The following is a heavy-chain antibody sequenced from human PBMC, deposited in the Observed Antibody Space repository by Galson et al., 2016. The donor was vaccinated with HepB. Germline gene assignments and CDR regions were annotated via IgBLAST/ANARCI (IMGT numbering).Heavy chain of an antibody. CDR3: VRGAARPGDWYFDL. J-gene: IGHJ2*01. Sequence: SLRLSCAASGFTFSNYAMSWVRQAPGRGLEWVSAISDSGDNTYPADSMKGRFTISRDNSQNTLYLQMNSLRAGDTAVYYCVRGAARPGDWYFDLWGRGTLVTVSS. CDR1: GFTFSNYA. CDR2: ISDSGDNT. V-gene: IGHV3-23*01. D-gene: IGHD6-6*01.